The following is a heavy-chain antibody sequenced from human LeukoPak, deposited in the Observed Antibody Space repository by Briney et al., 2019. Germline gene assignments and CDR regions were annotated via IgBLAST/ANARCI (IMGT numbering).Heavy chain of an antibody. D-gene: IGHD1-1*01. CDR3: ARDWKGYYYGMDV. Sequence: GGSRRLSCAASGFTFSNYIMNWVRQAPGKGLEWVSSISSSSSYIYYADSVKGRFTISRDNAKNSLYLQMNSLRAEDTAVYYCARDWKGYYYGMDVWGQGTTVTVSS. V-gene: IGHV3-21*01. J-gene: IGHJ6*02. CDR2: ISSSSSYI. CDR1: GFTFSNYI.